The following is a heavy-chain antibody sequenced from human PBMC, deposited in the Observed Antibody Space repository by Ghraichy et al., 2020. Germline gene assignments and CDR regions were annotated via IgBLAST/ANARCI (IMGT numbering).Heavy chain of an antibody. V-gene: IGHV3-15*01. CDR1: GFTFSNAW. Sequence: GGSLRLSCAASGFTFSNAWMSWVRLTPGKGLVWVGRLKSKTDGGATDYAPPVKGRFTISRDDSKNTLYLQMNSLKTEDTAVYYCTTEKLTRPGGMDVWGQGTTVTVSS. CDR2: LKSKTDGGAT. J-gene: IGHJ6*02. D-gene: IGHD1-1*01. CDR3: TTEKLTRPGGMDV.